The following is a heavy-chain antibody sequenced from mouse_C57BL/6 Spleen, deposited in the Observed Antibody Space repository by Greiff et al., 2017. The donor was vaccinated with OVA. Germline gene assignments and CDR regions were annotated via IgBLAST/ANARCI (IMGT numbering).Heavy chain of an antibody. CDR3: ARYDDYDAGDYCDY. Sequence: VQLPQSGPELVKPGASVQISCKASGYSFPDYNMNWVKQSNGTSLEWIGVLNPNYGTTSYNQKFKGKATLTVDQSSSTAYMQLNSLTSEDSAVYYCARYDDYDAGDYCDYWGQGTTLTVSS. CDR2: LNPNYGTT. CDR1: GYSFPDYN. J-gene: IGHJ2*01. V-gene: IGHV1-39*01. D-gene: IGHD2-4*01.